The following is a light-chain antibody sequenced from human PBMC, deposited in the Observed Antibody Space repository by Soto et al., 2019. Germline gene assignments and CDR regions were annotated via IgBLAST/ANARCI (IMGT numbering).Light chain of an antibody. CDR3: LQYSTYPLT. CDR1: QSISSW. V-gene: IGKV1-5*03. CDR2: KAS. Sequence: DIQMTQSPSTLSASVGDRVTITCRASQSISSWLAWYQQKPGKAPKLLIYKASSLESGVPPRFSGSGSGTEFTLTISSLQPDDFATYYCLQYSTYPLTFGGGTKVDIK. J-gene: IGKJ4*01.